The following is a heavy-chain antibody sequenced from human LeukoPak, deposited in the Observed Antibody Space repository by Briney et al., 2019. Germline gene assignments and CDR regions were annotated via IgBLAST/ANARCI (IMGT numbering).Heavy chain of an antibody. V-gene: IGHV3-7*01. CDR1: GFTFSTYW. Sequence: GALRLSCAASGFTFSTYWMSWVRQAPGKGLEWVANIKEDGSEKYYWDSVKGRFTISRDNAKNSLYPQMNSLRAEDTAVYYCARDSSGYQWGQGTLVTVSS. CDR2: IKEDGSEK. J-gene: IGHJ4*02. CDR3: ARDSSGYQ. D-gene: IGHD3-22*01.